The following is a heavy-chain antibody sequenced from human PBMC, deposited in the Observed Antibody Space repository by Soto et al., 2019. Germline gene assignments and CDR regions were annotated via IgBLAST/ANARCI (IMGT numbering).Heavy chain of an antibody. D-gene: IGHD5-12*01. CDR3: AEAWLTFSYFDS. Sequence: PSETLSLTCTVSGGSISSRGYYWGWIRQPPGKGLEWIGTIYYSGSTYYNPSLKSRVTISVDTSKNQFSLKLSSVTAADTAVYYCAEAWLTFSYFDSRGDGPPVAVS. CDR1: GGSISSRGYY. CDR2: IYYSGST. V-gene: IGHV4-39*01. J-gene: IGHJ4*01.